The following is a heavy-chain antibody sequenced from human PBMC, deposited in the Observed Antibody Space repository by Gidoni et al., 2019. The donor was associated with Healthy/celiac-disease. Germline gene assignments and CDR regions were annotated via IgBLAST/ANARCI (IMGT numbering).Heavy chain of an antibody. CDR3: ASWAGGPLDY. V-gene: IGHV3-21*01. J-gene: IGHJ4*02. D-gene: IGHD3-10*01. CDR2: ISSSSSYI. Sequence: EVQLVESGGGLVKPGGSMRLSCAASGFTFISYSMNWVRQAPGKGLEWFASISSSSSYIYYADAVKGRFTISRDNAKNSLYLQMNSLRAEDTAVYDCASWAGGPLDYWGQGTLVTVSS. CDR1: GFTFISYS.